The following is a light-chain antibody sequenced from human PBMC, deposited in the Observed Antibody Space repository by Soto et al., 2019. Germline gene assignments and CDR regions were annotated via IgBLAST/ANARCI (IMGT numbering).Light chain of an antibody. Sequence: QSALTQPASVSGSPGQSITLSCTGTSSDIGAYNYVSWYQQHPGKAPKLMIYDVSNRPSGVSDRFSGSKSGNTASLTISGLQAEDEADYYCSSYTSNTTLVFGGGTQLTVL. V-gene: IGLV2-14*01. J-gene: IGLJ2*01. CDR1: SSDIGAYNY. CDR3: SSYTSNTTLV. CDR2: DVS.